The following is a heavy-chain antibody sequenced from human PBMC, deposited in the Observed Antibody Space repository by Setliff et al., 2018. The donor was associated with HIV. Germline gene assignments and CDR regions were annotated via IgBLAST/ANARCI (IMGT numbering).Heavy chain of an antibody. J-gene: IGHJ5*02. CDR1: GGSISSYY. V-gene: IGHV4-59*06. CDR3: ARGTRSSVNWFDP. D-gene: IGHD2-2*01. CDR2: IYYSGTT. Sequence: SETLSLTCTVSGGSISSYYWSWIRQHPGKGLEWIGYIYYSGTTYYNPSLKSRVTISVDTSKNQFSLKLSSVTAADMAVYFCARGTRSSVNWFDPWGQGTLVTVSS.